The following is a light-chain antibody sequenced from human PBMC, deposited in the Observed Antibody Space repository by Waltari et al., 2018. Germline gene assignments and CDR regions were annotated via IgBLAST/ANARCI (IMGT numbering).Light chain of an antibody. V-gene: IGLV8-61*01. CDR2: NTN. J-gene: IGLJ3*02. CDR1: SGSVSSDHY. CDR3: ALYMGGGIWV. Sequence: QTVVTQEPSFSVSPGGTITLTCGLSSGSVSSDHYPIWYQQTPGQAPRTLIYNTNTLSSGVPARFSGSILGEKAALTITGAQADDECAYYCALYMGGGIWVFGGGTYLTVL.